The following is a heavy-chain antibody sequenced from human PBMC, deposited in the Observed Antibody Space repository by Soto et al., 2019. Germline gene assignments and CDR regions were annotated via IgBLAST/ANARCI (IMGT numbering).Heavy chain of an antibody. V-gene: IGHV1-8*01. CDR2: MNPNSGNT. J-gene: IGHJ4*02. Sequence: QVQLVQSGAEVKKPGASVKVSCKASGYTFTSYDINWVRQATGQGLEWMGWMNPNSGNTGYAQKFQGRVTMTRNTSISTAYMELSSLRSEDTAVYYCARGSYYYDRSGPQPDYWGQGTMVTVSS. CDR3: ARGSYYYDRSGPQPDY. D-gene: IGHD3-22*01. CDR1: GYTFTSYD.